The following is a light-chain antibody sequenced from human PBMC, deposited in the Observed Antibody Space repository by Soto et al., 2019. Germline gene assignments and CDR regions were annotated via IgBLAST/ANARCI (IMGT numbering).Light chain of an antibody. V-gene: IGLV4-69*01. CDR2: LSSDGSH. CDR1: SGHSSYA. Sequence: QPVLTQSPSASASLGASVKLTCTLSSGHSSYAIAWHQQQPEKGPRYLMKLSSDGSHSKGDGIPDRFSGSSSGAERYLTISSLQSEDEADYCGQNWDTGARVVFGGGTKVTVL. J-gene: IGLJ2*01. CDR3: QNWDTGARVV.